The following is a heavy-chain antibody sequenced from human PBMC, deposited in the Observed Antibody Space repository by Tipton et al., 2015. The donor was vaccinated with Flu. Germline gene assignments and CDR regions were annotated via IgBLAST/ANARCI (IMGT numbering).Heavy chain of an antibody. V-gene: IGHV3-30-3*01. Sequence: SLRLSCAASGFTFSSYAMHWVRQVPGKGLEWAAVISYDGSNKYYADSVTGRFTISRDNSKNTLYLQMSSLRPEDTAMYYCAKGRYYYGLDVWGQGTTVTVSS. CDR2: ISYDGSNK. CDR3: AKGRYYYGLDV. J-gene: IGHJ6*02. CDR1: GFTFSSYA.